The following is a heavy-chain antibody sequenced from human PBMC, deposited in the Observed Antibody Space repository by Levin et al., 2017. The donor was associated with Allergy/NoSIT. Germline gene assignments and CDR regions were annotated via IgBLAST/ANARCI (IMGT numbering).Heavy chain of an antibody. Sequence: KISCKASGGTFSSFAISWVRQAPGRGLEWMGGIIPISGSTTYAQRFQGRVTITADESTSTAYMELSSLRSDDTAVYFCTRDYDNSDDYFGPADSWGQGTLVIVSS. J-gene: IGHJ4*02. V-gene: IGHV1-69*01. CDR1: GGTFSSFA. CDR2: IIPISGST. D-gene: IGHD3-22*01. CDR3: TRDYDNSDDYFGPADS.